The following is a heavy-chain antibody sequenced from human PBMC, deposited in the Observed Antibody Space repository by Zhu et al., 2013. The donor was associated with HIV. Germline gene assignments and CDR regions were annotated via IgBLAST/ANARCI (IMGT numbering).Heavy chain of an antibody. CDR3: ARGWAGTTGPAFDI. CDR1: GYSFTGYY. V-gene: IGHV1-2*02. CDR2: INPNSGGT. J-gene: IGHJ3*02. Sequence: QVQLVQSGAEMKKAGASVKVSCKTSGYSFTGYYMHWVRQAPGQGLEWMGWINPNSGGTKYAQKFQGRVTITADESTSTAYMELSSLRSEDTAVYYCARGWAGTTGPAFDIVGQGTSGHRLF. D-gene: IGHD1-1*01.